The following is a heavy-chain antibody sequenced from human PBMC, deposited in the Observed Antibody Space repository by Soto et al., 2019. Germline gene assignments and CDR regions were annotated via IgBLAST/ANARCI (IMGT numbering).Heavy chain of an antibody. CDR3: AHIRRDFYDILTGYYDYFDY. J-gene: IGHJ4*02. V-gene: IGHV2-5*02. CDR2: IYWDDDK. CDR1: GFSLSTSGVG. Sequence: SGPTLVNPTQTLTLTCTFPGFSLSTSGVGVGWIRQPPGKALEWLALIYWDDDKRYSPSLKSRLTITKDTSKNQVVLTMTNMDPVDTATYYCAHIRRDFYDILTGYYDYFDYWGQGTLVTVSS. D-gene: IGHD3-9*01.